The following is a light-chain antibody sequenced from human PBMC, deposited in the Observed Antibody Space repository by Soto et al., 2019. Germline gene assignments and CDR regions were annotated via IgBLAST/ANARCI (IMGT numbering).Light chain of an antibody. CDR2: QDS. CDR1: KLGDKY. CDR3: QAWDSSTAHV. J-gene: IGLJ1*01. Sequence: SSELTQPPSVSVSPGQTASITCSGDKLGDKYACWYQQKPRQSPVLVIYQDSKRPSGIPERFSGSNSGNTATLTISGTQAMDEADYYCQAWDSSTAHVFGTGTKLTVL. V-gene: IGLV3-1*01.